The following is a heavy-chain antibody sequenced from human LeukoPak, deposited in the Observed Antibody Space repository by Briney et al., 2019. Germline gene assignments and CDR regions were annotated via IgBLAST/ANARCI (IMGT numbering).Heavy chain of an antibody. CDR3: ARSRWLQLPFDY. Sequence: PSETLSLTCTVSGGSISSSSYYWGWIRQPPGKGLEWIGSIYYSGSTYYNPSLKSRVTTSVDTSKNQFSLKLSSVTAADTAVYYCARSRWLQLPFDYWGQGTLVTVSS. V-gene: IGHV4-39*01. CDR2: IYYSGST. D-gene: IGHD5-24*01. CDR1: GGSISSSSYY. J-gene: IGHJ4*02.